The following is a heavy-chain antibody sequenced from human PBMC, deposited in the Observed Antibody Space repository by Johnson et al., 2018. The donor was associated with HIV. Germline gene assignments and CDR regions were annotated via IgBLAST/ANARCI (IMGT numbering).Heavy chain of an antibody. Sequence: QVQLVESGGGVVQPGGSLILSCAASGFNFSSYAMHWVRQAPGKGLEWVAIMSNVGSNKYYAASVKRRFTISRDTSKNTLYLQMNSLRAENTAVYYCASITTIAAAGRGAFDIWGQGTMVTVSS. J-gene: IGHJ3*02. CDR1: GFNFSSYA. V-gene: IGHV3-30-3*01. CDR2: MSNVGSNK. D-gene: IGHD6-13*01. CDR3: ASITTIAAAGRGAFDI.